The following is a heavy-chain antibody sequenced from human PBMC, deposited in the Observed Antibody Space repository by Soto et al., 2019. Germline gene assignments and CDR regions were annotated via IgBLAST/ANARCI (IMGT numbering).Heavy chain of an antibody. Sequence: PGGSLRLSCAASGFTVSSNYMSWVRQAPGKGLEWVSVIYSGGSTYYADSVKGRFTISRDNSKNTLYLQMNSLRAEDTAVYYCASTPLYYYYYYGMDVWGQGTTVTVSS. CDR2: IYSGGST. CDR3: ASTPLYYYYYYGMDV. CDR1: GFTVSSNY. V-gene: IGHV3-66*01. J-gene: IGHJ6*02.